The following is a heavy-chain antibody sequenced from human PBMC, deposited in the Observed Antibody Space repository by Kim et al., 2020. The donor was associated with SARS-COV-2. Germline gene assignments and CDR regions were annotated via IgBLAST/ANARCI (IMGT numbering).Heavy chain of an antibody. Sequence: GGSLRLSCAASGFTFSSYSMNWVRQAPGKGLEWVSSINSNSIYIYYTDSVKGRFTISRDNAENSLYLQMNSLRAEDTAVYYCAISRGYDTRDVDYWGQGTRVTVSS. V-gene: IGHV3-21*01. CDR1: GFTFSSYS. CDR3: AISRGYDTRDVDY. CDR2: INSNSIYI. D-gene: IGHD3-22*01. J-gene: IGHJ4*02.